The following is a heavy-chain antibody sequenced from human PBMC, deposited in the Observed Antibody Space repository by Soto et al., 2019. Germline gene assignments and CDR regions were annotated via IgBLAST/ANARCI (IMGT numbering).Heavy chain of an antibody. J-gene: IGHJ5*02. CDR1: GYTFTGYY. Sequence: QVQLVQSGAEVKKPGASVKVSCKASGYTFTGYYMHWVRQAPGQGLEWMGWINPNSGGTNYAQKFQGRVTMTRDTSISTAYMELSRLRSDDTAVYYCARDLASSSFFFWFDPWGQGTLVTVSS. CDR2: INPNSGGT. V-gene: IGHV1-2*02. CDR3: ARDLASSSFFFWFDP. D-gene: IGHD6-6*01.